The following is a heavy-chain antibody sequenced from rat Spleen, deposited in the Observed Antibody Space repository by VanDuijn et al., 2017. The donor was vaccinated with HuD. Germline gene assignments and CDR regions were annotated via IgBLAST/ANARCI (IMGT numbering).Heavy chain of an antibody. Sequence: EVQLVESGGGLVQPGRSLKLSCVASGFTFNNYWMTWIRQAPGKGLEWVASITNTGGSTYYPDSVKGRFTISRDNAKSTLYLQMNSLRSEDTATYYCTRDPPFNYGRGAFDYWGQGVMVTVSS. CDR1: GFTFNNYW. D-gene: IGHD1-11*01. V-gene: IGHV5-31*01. CDR3: TRDPPFNYGRGAFDY. J-gene: IGHJ2*01. CDR2: ITNTGGST.